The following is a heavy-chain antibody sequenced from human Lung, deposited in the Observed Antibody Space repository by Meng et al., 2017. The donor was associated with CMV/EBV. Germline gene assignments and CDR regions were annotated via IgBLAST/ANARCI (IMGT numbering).Heavy chain of an antibody. Sequence: GGSLRLXFAASGFTFSSYSMNWVRQAAGKGLEWVSSISSSSSYIYYADSVKSRFTISRDNAKNSLYLQMNSLRAEDTAVYYCARAPYCSSTSCYKRGGYYFDYWXQGTXVTVSS. CDR2: ISSSSSYI. CDR3: ARAPYCSSTSCYKRGGYYFDY. V-gene: IGHV3-21*01. J-gene: IGHJ4*02. CDR1: GFTFSSYS. D-gene: IGHD2-2*02.